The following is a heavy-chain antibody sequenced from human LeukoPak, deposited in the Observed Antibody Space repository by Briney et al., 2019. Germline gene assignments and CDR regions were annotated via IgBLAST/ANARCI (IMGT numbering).Heavy chain of an antibody. CDR2: ISSSSSYI. J-gene: IGHJ4*02. CDR3: ARFVVGARPGFDY. Sequence: GGSLRLSCAASGFTFSSYSMNWVRQAPGQGLAWVSSISSSSSYIYYADSVKGRFTISRDNAKNSLYLQMNSLRAEDTAVYYCARFVVGARPGFDYWGQGTLVTVSS. D-gene: IGHD1-26*01. CDR1: GFTFSSYS. V-gene: IGHV3-21*01.